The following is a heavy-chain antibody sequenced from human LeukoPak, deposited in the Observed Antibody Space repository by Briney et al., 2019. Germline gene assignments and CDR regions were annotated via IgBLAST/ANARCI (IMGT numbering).Heavy chain of an antibody. J-gene: IGHJ4*02. CDR3: ARKEMSTGPFDY. CDR2: IIPIFGTA. CDR1: GGTFSSYG. V-gene: IGHV1-69*13. Sequence: GASVKVSCKASGGTFSSYGISWVRQAPGQGLEWMGGIIPIFGTANYAQKFQGRVTITADESTSTAYMEVSSLRSEDTAVYYCARKEMSTGPFDYWGQGTLVTVSS. D-gene: IGHD5-24*01.